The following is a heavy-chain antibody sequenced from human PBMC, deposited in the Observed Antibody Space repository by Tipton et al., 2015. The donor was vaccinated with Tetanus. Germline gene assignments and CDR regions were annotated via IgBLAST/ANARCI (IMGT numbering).Heavy chain of an antibody. V-gene: IGHV3-23*01. D-gene: IGHD6-19*01. CDR1: GFTFSSYA. J-gene: IGHJ4*02. CDR2: ISGSGGST. Sequence: SLRLSCAASGFTFSSYAMSWVRQAPGKGLEWVSAISGSGGSTYYADSVRGRFTISRDNAKNSLYLQMNSLRAEDTAFYYCAKAFRIAVAGHFDYWGQGTLVTVSS. CDR3: AKAFRIAVAGHFDY.